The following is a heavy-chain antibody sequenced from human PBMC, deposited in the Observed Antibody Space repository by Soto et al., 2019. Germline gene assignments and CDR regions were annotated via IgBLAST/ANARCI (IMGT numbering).Heavy chain of an antibody. CDR1: GFTFSSYA. D-gene: IGHD3-22*01. Sequence: QVQLVESGGGVVQPGRSRRLSCAASGFTFSSYAMHWVRQAPGKGLEWVAVISYDGSNKYYADSVKGRFTISRDNSKNTLYLQMNSLRAEDTAVYYCTYDSSCYNGAFDIWGQGTMVTVSS. J-gene: IGHJ3*02. CDR2: ISYDGSNK. V-gene: IGHV3-30-3*01. CDR3: TYDSSCYNGAFDI.